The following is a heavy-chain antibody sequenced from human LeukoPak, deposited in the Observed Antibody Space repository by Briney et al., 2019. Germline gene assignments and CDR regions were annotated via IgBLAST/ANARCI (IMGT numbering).Heavy chain of an antibody. CDR3: ARDRGERDSTWALPAHGFDI. CDR2: IFPIFRTA. J-gene: IGHJ3*02. Sequence: VKVSCKASGGTFSSYAINWVRQAPGQGLEWMGRIFPIFRTANYAQKFQGRVTVTTDESTSTAYMELSSLRPEDTAKYYCARDRGERDSTWALPAHGFDIWGQGTMVTVSS. D-gene: IGHD6-13*01. V-gene: IGHV1-69*05. CDR1: GGTFSSYA.